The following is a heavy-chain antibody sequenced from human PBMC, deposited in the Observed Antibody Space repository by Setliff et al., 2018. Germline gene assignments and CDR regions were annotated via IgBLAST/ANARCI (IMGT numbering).Heavy chain of an antibody. J-gene: IGHJ4*02. CDR1: GYTFTSYA. Sequence: ASVKVSCKASGYTFTSYAMHWVRQAPGQRLEWMGWINAGNGNTKYSQKFQGRVTITRDTSASTAYMELSSLRSEDTAMYYCARAVGYCSGGSCYKGDDYWGQGTLVTVSS. CDR2: INAGNGNT. D-gene: IGHD2-15*01. V-gene: IGHV1-3*01. CDR3: ARAVGYCSGGSCYKGDDY.